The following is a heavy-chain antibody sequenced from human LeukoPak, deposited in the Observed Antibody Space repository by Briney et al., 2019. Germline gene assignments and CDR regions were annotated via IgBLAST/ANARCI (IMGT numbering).Heavy chain of an antibody. CDR3: AGYSCSSTSCYTGGFDY. V-gene: IGHV3-21*01. Sequence: GGSLRLSCAASGFTFRTYSMNWVRQAPGKGLEWVSTISSHSIYIYYADSLKGRFTISRDNAKNSLYLQMDSLRAEDTAVYYCAGYSCSSTSCYTGGFDYWGQGTLVTVSS. CDR1: GFTFRTYS. J-gene: IGHJ4*02. CDR2: ISSHSIYI. D-gene: IGHD2-2*02.